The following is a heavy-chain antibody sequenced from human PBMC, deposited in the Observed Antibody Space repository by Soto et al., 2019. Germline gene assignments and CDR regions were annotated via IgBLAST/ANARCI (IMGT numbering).Heavy chain of an antibody. Sequence: EVQLVESGGGLVQPGGSLRLSCAASGFTFSTYWMHWVRQVPGKGLVWVSRVNPDGTTTNYAASVKGRFTISRDNAKNTLHLQMNSLRVDDTADYFWARDRAGVYDSWGQGTLVTVSS. V-gene: IGHV3-74*01. CDR2: VNPDGTTT. J-gene: IGHJ4*02. CDR3: ARDRAGVYDS. CDR1: GFTFSTYW. D-gene: IGHD6-13*01.